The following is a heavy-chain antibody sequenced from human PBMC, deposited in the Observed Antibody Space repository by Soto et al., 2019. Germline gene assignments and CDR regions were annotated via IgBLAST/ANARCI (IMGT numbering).Heavy chain of an antibody. Sequence: PGGSLRLSCAASGFTFDDYTMHWVRQAPGKGLEWVSLISWDGGSTYYADSVKGRFTISRDNSKNSLYLQMNSLRTEDTALYYCAKDVGVAGTYYYGMDVWGQGTTVTVSS. CDR1: GFTFDDYT. J-gene: IGHJ6*02. CDR3: AKDVGVAGTYYYGMDV. D-gene: IGHD6-19*01. CDR2: ISWDGGST. V-gene: IGHV3-43*01.